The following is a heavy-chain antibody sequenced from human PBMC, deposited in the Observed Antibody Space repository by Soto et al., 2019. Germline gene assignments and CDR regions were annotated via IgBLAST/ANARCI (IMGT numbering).Heavy chain of an antibody. CDR3: ARSLYSSSSDADQWWFDP. D-gene: IGHD6-6*01. Sequence: EVQLVQSGAEVKKPGESLRISCKGSGYSFTSYWINWVRQMPGKGLEWMGKIDPSDSYTKYSPSFQGHVTISADKSISTAYLQWSSLKASDTAMYYCARSLYSSSSDADQWWFDPWGQGTLVTVSS. CDR1: GYSFTSYW. CDR2: IDPSDSYT. V-gene: IGHV5-10-1*03. J-gene: IGHJ5*02.